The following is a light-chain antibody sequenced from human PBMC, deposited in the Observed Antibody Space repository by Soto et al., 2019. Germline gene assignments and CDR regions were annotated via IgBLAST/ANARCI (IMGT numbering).Light chain of an antibody. CDR3: QQYNNWPPWT. Sequence: DIQLTQSPSFLSASVGDRATITCRASQSISRGLAWYQQKSGKAPKLXXYEASSLESGVPSRFSGSGSGTEFTLTISSLQSEDFAVYYCQQYNNWPPWTFGQGTKVDIK. CDR1: QSISRG. V-gene: IGKV1-5*01. J-gene: IGKJ1*01. CDR2: EAS.